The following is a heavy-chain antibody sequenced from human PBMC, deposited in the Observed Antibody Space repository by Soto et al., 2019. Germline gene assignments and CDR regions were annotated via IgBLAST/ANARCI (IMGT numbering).Heavy chain of an antibody. CDR3: ARAPIAAAGT. Sequence: PGGSLRLSCAASGFTFSNYWMHWVRQAPGKGPVWVSRISSDGTSTTYADSVKGRFTISRDNSKNTLYLQMNSLRAEDTAVYYCARAPIAAAGTWGQGTLVTVSS. CDR2: ISSDGTST. CDR1: GFTFSNYW. V-gene: IGHV3-74*01. J-gene: IGHJ5*02. D-gene: IGHD6-13*01.